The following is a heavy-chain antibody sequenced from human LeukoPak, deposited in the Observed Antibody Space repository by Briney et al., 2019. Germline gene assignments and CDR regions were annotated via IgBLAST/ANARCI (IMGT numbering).Heavy chain of an antibody. J-gene: IGHJ2*01. V-gene: IGHV1-69*13. CDR1: GGTLSEFD. CDR2: IIPGSGT. CDR3: ARNFVGAEVASPMTGYFAL. D-gene: IGHD5-12*01. Sequence: GASVKVSCKASGGTLSEFDISWVRQAPGQGLEWMGVIIPGSGTNYVDNLQGRLTITADESTNTAYMELRSLRSDDTAVYYCARNFVGAEVASPMTGYFALWGHGTLVTVSS.